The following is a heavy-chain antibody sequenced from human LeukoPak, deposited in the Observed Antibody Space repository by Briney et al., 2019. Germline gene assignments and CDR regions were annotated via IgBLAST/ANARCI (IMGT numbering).Heavy chain of an antibody. J-gene: IGHJ3*02. D-gene: IGHD3-9*01. CDR1: GFTLSSYA. CDR2: ISGRGGST. Sequence: GGSLTLSCAASGFTLSSYAMSWVRQAPGKGLEWVSSISGRGGSTYYADSVKGRFTLSRDNSKNTLYLQMNHLRAEDPAVSYCTKGVLTGYYTCAFDIWGQGTMVTVSS. V-gene: IGHV3-23*01. CDR3: TKGVLTGYYTCAFDI.